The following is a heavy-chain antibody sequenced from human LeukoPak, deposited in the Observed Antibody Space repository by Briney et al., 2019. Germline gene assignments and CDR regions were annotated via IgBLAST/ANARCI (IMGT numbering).Heavy chain of an antibody. CDR3: ARENCSGGSCYSIYYYYYMDV. CDR1: GGSISSSSYY. CDR2: IYYSGST. Sequence: SETLSLTCTVSGGSISSSSYYWGWIRRPPGKGLEWIGSIYYSGSTYYNPPLKSRVTISVDTSKNQFSLKLSSVTVADTAVYYCARENCSGGSCYSIYYYYYMDVWGKGTTVTVSS. D-gene: IGHD2-15*01. V-gene: IGHV4-39*07. J-gene: IGHJ6*03.